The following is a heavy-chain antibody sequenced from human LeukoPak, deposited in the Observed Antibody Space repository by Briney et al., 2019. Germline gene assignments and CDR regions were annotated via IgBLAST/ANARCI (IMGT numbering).Heavy chain of an antibody. CDR1: GGTFSSYA. V-gene: IGHV1-69*13. D-gene: IGHD6-19*01. Sequence: RASVKVSCKASGGTFSSYAISWVRQAPGQGLEWMGGIIPIFGTANYAQKFQGRVTITADESTSTAYMELSSLRSEDTAVYYCASPGYSSGWYFFFDYWGQGTLVTVSS. CDR2: IIPIFGTA. CDR3: ASPGYSSGWYFFFDY. J-gene: IGHJ4*02.